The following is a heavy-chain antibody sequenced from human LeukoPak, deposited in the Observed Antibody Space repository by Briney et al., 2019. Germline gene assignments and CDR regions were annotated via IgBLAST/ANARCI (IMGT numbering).Heavy chain of an antibody. CDR2: IYYTGKT. CDR1: GDFVSSSSYY. Sequence: SETLSLTCTVSGDFVSSSSYYWGWIRQPPGKGLEWIGDIYYTGKTYYNPSLKSRVFISIDTSKNYFSLNLNFVTAADTAVYYCAGRRYYDSTGYFEWGRGSLVTVSS. J-gene: IGHJ1*01. CDR3: AGRRYYDSTGYFE. D-gene: IGHD3-22*01. V-gene: IGHV4-39*02.